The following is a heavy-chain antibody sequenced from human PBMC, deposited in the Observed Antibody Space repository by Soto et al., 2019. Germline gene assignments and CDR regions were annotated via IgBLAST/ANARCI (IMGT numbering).Heavy chain of an antibody. CDR1: GFTFSGDW. CDR2: INMDGSST. D-gene: IGHD2-2*01. V-gene: IGHV3-74*01. J-gene: IGHJ4*02. CDR3: ARGPRGLYHHDY. Sequence: EVQLVESGGGLVQPGGSLRLSCAASGFTFSGDWMHWVRQAAGKGLVWVSRINMDGSSTNYADSVKGRFTISRDTAKNTLDLQMNSLRVDDTAVYYCARGPRGLYHHDYWGQGALVTVAS.